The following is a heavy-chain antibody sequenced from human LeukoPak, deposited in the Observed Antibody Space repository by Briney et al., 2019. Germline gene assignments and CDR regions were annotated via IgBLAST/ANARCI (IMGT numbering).Heavy chain of an antibody. D-gene: IGHD5-18*01. V-gene: IGHV4-59*08. CDR2: IYYSGTT. J-gene: IGHJ4*02. CDR3: ARQTAKNVDTARFDS. CDR1: GGSFSGYY. Sequence: SETLSLTCAVYGGSFSGYYWSWIRQPPGKGLEWIGYIYYSGTTNYSPSLNSRVNISLDTAKNQFSLRLSSVTAADTAVYYCARQTAKNVDTARFDSWGQGTLVTVSS.